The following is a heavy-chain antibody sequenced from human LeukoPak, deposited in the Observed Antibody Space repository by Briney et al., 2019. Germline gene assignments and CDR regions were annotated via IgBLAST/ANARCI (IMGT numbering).Heavy chain of an antibody. Sequence: GSLRLSCAASGFTFSSYSMNWVRQPPGKGLEWIGEINHSGSTNYNPSLKSRVTISVDTSKNQFSLKLSSVTAADTAVYYCARGRLVFPTWAVWGQGTTVTVSS. CDR1: GFTFSSYS. CDR3: ARGRLVFPTWAV. V-gene: IGHV4-34*01. J-gene: IGHJ6*02. D-gene: IGHD4-11*01. CDR2: INHSGST.